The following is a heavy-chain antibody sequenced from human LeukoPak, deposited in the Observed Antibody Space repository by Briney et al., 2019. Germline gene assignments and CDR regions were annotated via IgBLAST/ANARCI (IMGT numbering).Heavy chain of an antibody. CDR2: IYHSGST. Sequence: PSETLSLTCTVSGYSISSGYYWGWIRQPPGKGLEWIGGIYHSGSTYYNPSLKSRVTISVDTSKNQFSLKLTSVTAADTAVYYCARVGCSGGTCYRSRGAFDIWGQGTMVTVSS. J-gene: IGHJ3*02. CDR3: ARVGCSGGTCYRSRGAFDI. D-gene: IGHD2-15*01. CDR1: GYSISSGYY. V-gene: IGHV4-38-2*02.